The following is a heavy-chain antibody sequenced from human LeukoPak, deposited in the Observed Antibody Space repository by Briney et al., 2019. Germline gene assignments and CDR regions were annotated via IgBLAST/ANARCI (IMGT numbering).Heavy chain of an antibody. V-gene: IGHV1-18*01. Sequence: ASVKVSCKASGYTFTSYGISWVRQAPGQGLEWMGWISAYNGNTNYAQKLQGRVTMTTDTSTSTAYMELSSLRSEDTAVYYCARVKYLSGSYISFDYWGQGTLVTVSS. D-gene: IGHD3-10*01. J-gene: IGHJ4*02. CDR3: ARVKYLSGSYISFDY. CDR2: ISAYNGNT. CDR1: GYTFTSYG.